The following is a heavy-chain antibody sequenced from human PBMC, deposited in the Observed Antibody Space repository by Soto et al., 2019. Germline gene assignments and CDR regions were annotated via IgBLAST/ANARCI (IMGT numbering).Heavy chain of an antibody. CDR2: ILHDGSDK. D-gene: IGHD4-17*01. V-gene: IGHV3-30-3*01. Sequence: QVQLVESGGGVVQPGRSLRLSCAASGFTFSSYDMHWVRQAPGKGLEWVAVILHDGSDKYYADSVRGRFTISRDNSKNTLYLQVNSLSAEDTAVYYCARDNAVTEFEYYFDYWGQGTLVTASS. J-gene: IGHJ4*02. CDR1: GFTFSSYD. CDR3: ARDNAVTEFEYYFDY.